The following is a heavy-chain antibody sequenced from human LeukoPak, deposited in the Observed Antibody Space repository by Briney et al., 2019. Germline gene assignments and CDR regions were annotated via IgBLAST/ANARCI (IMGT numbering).Heavy chain of an antibody. V-gene: IGHV1-18*01. D-gene: IGHD2-15*01. J-gene: IGHJ5*02. CDR1: GYTFTSYG. CDR2: ISAYNGNT. Sequence: ASVKVSCKASGYTFTSYGISWVRQAPGQGLEWMGWISAYNGNTNYAQKLQGRVTMTTDTSTSTAYMELRSLRSDDTAVYYCARDHGFCSGGSCYGWFDPWGQGTLVTVSS. CDR3: ARDHGFCSGGSCYGWFDP.